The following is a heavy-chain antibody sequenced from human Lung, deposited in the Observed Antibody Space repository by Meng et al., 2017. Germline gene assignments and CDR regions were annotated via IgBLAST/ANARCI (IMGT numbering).Heavy chain of an antibody. CDR1: GGSFSDYY. V-gene: IGHV4-34*01. CDR2: INHSGST. Sequence: VRLHEWGAGLLKPSETLSLTCVVSGGSFSDYYWSWIRQPPGKGLEWIGEINHSGSTNYNPSLESRATISVDTSQNNLSLKLSSVTAADSAVYYCARGPTTMAHDFDYWGQGTLVTVSS. D-gene: IGHD4-11*01. CDR3: ARGPTTMAHDFDY. J-gene: IGHJ4*02.